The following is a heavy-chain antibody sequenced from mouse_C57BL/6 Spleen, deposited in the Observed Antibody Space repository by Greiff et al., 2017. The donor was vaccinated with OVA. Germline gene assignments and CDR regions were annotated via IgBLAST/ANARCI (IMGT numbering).Heavy chain of an antibody. J-gene: IGHJ3*01. CDR1: GYSITSGYY. CDR3: GLSCGSSFPWFAY. D-gene: IGHD1-1*01. Sequence: EVHLVESGPGLVKPSQSLSLTCSVTGYSITSGYYWNWIRQFPGNKLEWMGYISYDGSNNYNPSLKNRISITRDTSKNQFFLKLNSVTTEDTATYYCGLSCGSSFPWFAYWGQGTLVTVSA. CDR2: ISYDGSN. V-gene: IGHV3-6*01.